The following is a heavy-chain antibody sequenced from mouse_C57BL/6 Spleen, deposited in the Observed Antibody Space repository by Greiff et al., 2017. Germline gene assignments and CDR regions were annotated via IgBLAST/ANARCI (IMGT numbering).Heavy chain of an antibody. V-gene: IGHV1-54*01. CDR1: GYAFTNYL. CDR2: INPGSGGT. J-gene: IGHJ2*01. Sequence: QVQLQQSGAELVRPGTSVKVSCKASGYAFTNYLIEWVKQRPGQGLEWIGVINPGSGGTNYNEKFKGKATLTADKSSSTAYMQLSSLTSEDSAVYFCARFYGSSYEGFDYWGQGTTLTVSS. CDR3: ARFYGSSYEGFDY. D-gene: IGHD1-1*01.